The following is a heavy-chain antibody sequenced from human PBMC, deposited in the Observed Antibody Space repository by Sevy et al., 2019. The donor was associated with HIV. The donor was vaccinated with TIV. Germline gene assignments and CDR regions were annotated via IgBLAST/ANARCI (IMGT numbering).Heavy chain of an antibody. Sequence: GESLKISCAASGFTFSSRAMSWVRQAPWKGLKWVAGISDSGDSTYYADSVKGRFTVSRDNSKNTLYLEMNNLRVEDTAVYFCAINYGNKGGALAADPYYFEYWGQGTLVTVSS. CDR1: GFTFSSRA. V-gene: IGHV3-23*01. CDR3: AINYGNKGGALAADPYYFEY. CDR2: ISDSGDST. J-gene: IGHJ4*02. D-gene: IGHD6-13*01.